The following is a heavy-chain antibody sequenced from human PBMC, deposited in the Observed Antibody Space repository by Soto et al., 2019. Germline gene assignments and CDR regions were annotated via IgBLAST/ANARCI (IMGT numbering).Heavy chain of an antibody. CDR1: GGSISGTHW. CDR2: ISHSGST. D-gene: IGHD4-17*01. V-gene: IGHV4-4*02. Sequence: QVQLQESGPGLVKPSGTLSLTCAVSGGSISGTHWWTWVRQSPGKGLEWIGEISHSGSTNYNPSLKSRVTISVDKSKNKFSLKLSSVPVADEAVYYCARDYGDYYWYFDLWGRGTLVTVSS. J-gene: IGHJ2*01. CDR3: ARDYGDYYWYFDL.